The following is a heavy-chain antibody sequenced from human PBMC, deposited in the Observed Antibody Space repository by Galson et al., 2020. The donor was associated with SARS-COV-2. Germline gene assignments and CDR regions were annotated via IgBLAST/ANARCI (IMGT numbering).Heavy chain of an antibody. J-gene: IGHJ4*02. CDR3: ARGRYYDSSAFDY. D-gene: IGHD3-22*01. V-gene: IGHV4-30-2*01. CDR2: IYLSGST. Sequence: SETLSLTCAVSGVSISNDGYSCSWIRQPPGQGLEWIGYIYLSGSTYYNPSLKSRVTISVDRAKSQFSLKLSSVTAEDTAGYYCARGRYYDSSAFDYWGQGTLVTGSS. CDR1: GVSISNDGYS.